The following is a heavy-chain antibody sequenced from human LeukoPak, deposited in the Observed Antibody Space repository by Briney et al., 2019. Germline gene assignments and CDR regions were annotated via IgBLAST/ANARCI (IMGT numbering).Heavy chain of an antibody. CDR3: ARGEVSFDP. V-gene: IGHV1-2*02. Sequence: ASVKVSWKTSGDTFTGYYMHWVRQAPGQGLEWMGWINPNTGGTYYAQKFQGRVTMTWDTSIITAYMELSRLTSDDTAVYYCARGEVSFDPWGQGTLVTVSS. D-gene: IGHD5/OR15-5a*01. CDR1: GDTFTGYY. CDR2: INPNTGGT. J-gene: IGHJ5*02.